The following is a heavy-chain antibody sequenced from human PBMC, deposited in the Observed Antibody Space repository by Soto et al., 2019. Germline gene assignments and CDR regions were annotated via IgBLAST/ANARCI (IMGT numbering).Heavy chain of an antibody. CDR3: ARDGLYDSSGYYYGWDYYYGMDV. CDR2: IWYDGSNK. D-gene: IGHD3-22*01. J-gene: IGHJ6*02. V-gene: IGHV3-33*01. Sequence: RRLSCAASGFTFSSYGMHWVRQAPGKGLEWVAVIWYDGSNKYYADSVKGRFTISRDNSKNTLYLQMNSLRAEDTAVYYCARDGLYDSSGYYYGWDYYYGMDVWGQGTTVTSP. CDR1: GFTFSSYG.